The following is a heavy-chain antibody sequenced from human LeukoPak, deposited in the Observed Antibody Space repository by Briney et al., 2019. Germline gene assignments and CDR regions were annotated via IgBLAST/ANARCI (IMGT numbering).Heavy chain of an antibody. CDR2: ISSNGKTI. D-gene: IGHD6-13*01. Sequence: GGSLRLSCAASGFPFSYYEMNWVRQAPGEGLEWVSFISSNGKTIKYADSVKGRFTMSRDNAKNIVYLQMNSLRAEDRAIYYCARDGVEQLDYYFDSWGQGTLVTVSS. J-gene: IGHJ4*02. V-gene: IGHV3-48*03. CDR3: ARDGVEQLDYYFDS. CDR1: GFPFSYYE.